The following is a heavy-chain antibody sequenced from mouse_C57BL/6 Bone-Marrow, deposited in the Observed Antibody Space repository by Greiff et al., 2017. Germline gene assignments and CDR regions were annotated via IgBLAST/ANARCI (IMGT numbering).Heavy chain of an antibody. CDR1: GYTFTDYY. Sequence: QVQLQQSGAELVRPGASVKLSCKASGYTFTDYYINWVKQRPGQGLEWIARIYPGSGNTYYNEKFKGKATLTADKSSSTAYMQLSTLTSDDSAVYFCACYYYGSSKYYYAMGYCGQGTSVTVSS. CDR2: IYPGSGNT. J-gene: IGHJ4*01. CDR3: ACYYYGSSKYYYAMGY. D-gene: IGHD1-1*01. V-gene: IGHV1-76*01.